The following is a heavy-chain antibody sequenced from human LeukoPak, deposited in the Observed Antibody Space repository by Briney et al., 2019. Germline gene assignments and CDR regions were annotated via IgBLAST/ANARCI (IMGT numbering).Heavy chain of an antibody. V-gene: IGHV3-21*01. CDR1: GFTFSTYS. Sequence: GGSLRLSCAASGFTFSTYSMNWVRQAPGKGLEWVSSISSSSTYIYYGDSVKGRFTISRDNAKNSLYLQMNSLRAEDTAVYYCARETDAFDIWGQGTRVTVSS. CDR2: ISSSSTYI. CDR3: ARETDAFDI. J-gene: IGHJ3*02.